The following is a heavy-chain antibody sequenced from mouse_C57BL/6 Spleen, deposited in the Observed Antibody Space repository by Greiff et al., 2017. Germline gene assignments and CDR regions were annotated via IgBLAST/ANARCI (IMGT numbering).Heavy chain of an antibody. CDR1: GYTFTSYW. CDR2: INPSSGYT. CDR3: AREDDYDCAMDY. V-gene: IGHV1-7*01. J-gene: IGHJ4*01. D-gene: IGHD2-4*01. Sequence: VQLQQSGAELAKPGASVKLSCKASGYTFTSYWMHWVKQRPGQGLEWIGYINPSSGYTKYNQKFKDKATLPADKSSSTAYMQLSSLTYEDSAVYYCAREDDYDCAMDYWGQGTAVTVSS.